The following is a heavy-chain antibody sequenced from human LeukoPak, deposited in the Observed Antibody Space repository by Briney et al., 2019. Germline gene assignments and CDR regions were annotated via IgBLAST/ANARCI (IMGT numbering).Heavy chain of an antibody. CDR2: IYHSGST. CDR1: GGSISSSNW. V-gene: IGHV4-4*02. J-gene: IGHJ4*02. D-gene: IGHD1-14*01. Sequence: SETLSLTCAASGGSISSSNWWSWIRPPPGKGLEWIGEIYHSGSTNYNPSLKSRVTISVDKSRTQFSLKLSSVTAADTAVYYCARAPAGYYFDYWGQGTLVTVSS. CDR3: ARAPAGYYFDY.